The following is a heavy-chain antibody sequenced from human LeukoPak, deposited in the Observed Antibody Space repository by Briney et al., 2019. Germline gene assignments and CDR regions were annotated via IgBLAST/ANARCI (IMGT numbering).Heavy chain of an antibody. J-gene: IGHJ1*01. V-gene: IGHV3-30*03. CDR1: GFTFSSYG. D-gene: IGHD6-13*01. CDR2: ISYDGSNK. Sequence: GGSLRLSCAASGFTFSSYGMHWVRQAPGKGLEWVAVISYDGSNKYYADSVKGRFTISRDNSKNTLYLQMNSLRAEDTAVYYCARGEVAAAGFDEYFQHWGQGTLVTVSS. CDR3: ARGEVAAAGFDEYFQH.